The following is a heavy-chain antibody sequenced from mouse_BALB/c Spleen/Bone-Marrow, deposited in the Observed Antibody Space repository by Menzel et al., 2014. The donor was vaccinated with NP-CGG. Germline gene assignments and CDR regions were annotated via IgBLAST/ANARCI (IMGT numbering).Heavy chain of an antibody. CDR1: GFTFSSYT. D-gene: IGHD2-3*01. J-gene: IGHJ4*01. V-gene: IGHV5-6-4*01. CDR3: TRDLYDGYSYYAMDY. Sequence: EVHLVESGGGLVKPGGSLKLSCAASGFTFSSYTMSWVRRTPEKRLEWVATISRGGSYTYYPDSVKGRFTISRDNAKNTLYLQMSSLKSEDTAMYYCTRDLYDGYSYYAMDYWGQGTSVTVSS. CDR2: ISRGGSYT.